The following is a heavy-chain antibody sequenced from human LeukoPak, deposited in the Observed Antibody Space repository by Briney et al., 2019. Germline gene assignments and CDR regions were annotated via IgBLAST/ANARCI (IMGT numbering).Heavy chain of an antibody. CDR2: FFSWFTTA. D-gene: IGHD2-2*01. V-gene: IGHV1-69*05. J-gene: IGHJ5*02. CDR3: ARDKPLPEYQLLPWGNWFDP. CDR1: VCTFSTYA. Sequence: SVTVSCKATVCTFSTYASNWVRPPPGQGLEWMGSFFSWFTTANYPQKFRGRFTITTDESTSTAYMELRSLRSEDTAVYYCARDKPLPEYQLLPWGNWFDPWGQGTLVTVSS.